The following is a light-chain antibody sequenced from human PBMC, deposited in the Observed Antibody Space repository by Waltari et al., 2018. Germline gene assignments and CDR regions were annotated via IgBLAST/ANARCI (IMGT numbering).Light chain of an antibody. CDR2: DVS. CDR1: SSDVGFYNY. Sequence: SALTQPASVSGSPGQSITISCTGTSSDVGFYNYVSWYQQHPGKAPKLMIYDVSERPPGVSNRFSGSKSVNTASLIISGLQADDEADYHCNSHTGSSSWVFGGGTKLTVL. V-gene: IGLV2-14*01. J-gene: IGLJ3*02. CDR3: NSHTGSSSWV.